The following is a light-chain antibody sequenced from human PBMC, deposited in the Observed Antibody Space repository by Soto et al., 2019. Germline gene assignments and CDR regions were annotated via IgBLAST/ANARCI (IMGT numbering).Light chain of an antibody. V-gene: IGLV2-14*03. J-gene: IGLJ2*01. Sequence: QSALTQPASVSGSPGQSITVSCTGTSSDLDYVSWYQQHPGKAPKLLIFDVNTRPSGVPDRFSASKTDNAATLTISGLQPEDEAHYYCSSYIHPSVFFGGWTKLTVL. CDR3: SSYIHPSVF. CDR2: DVN. CDR1: SSDLDY.